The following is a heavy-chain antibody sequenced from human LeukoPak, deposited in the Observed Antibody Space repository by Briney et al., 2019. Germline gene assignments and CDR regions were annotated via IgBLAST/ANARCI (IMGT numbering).Heavy chain of an antibody. Sequence: GGSLRLSCAASGFTFSSHGINWVRQAPGKGLEWVSGVSPSGSISYYADSVKGRFTISRDNSKNTLYLQMNSLRAEDTAVYYCASGSSSYYYGSGSYSDDYWGQGTLVTVSS. CDR1: GFTFSSHG. CDR2: VSPSGSIS. V-gene: IGHV3-23*01. D-gene: IGHD3-10*01. J-gene: IGHJ4*02. CDR3: ASGSSSYYYGSGSYSDDY.